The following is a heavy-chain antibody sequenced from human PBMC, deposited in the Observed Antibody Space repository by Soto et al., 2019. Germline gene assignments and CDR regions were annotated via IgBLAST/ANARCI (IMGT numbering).Heavy chain of an antibody. J-gene: IGHJ4*02. V-gene: IGHV3-30-3*01. CDR1: GFTFSRYP. Sequence: TGGSLRLSCATFGFTFSRYPIHWVRQAPGKGLEWVAGISFDETNKKYADSVRGRFTVSRDNSMSTIYLQMDSLETDDTAAYFCAREEPHPAPLVFWGQGAQVIVSS. CDR3: AREEPHPAPLVF. CDR2: ISFDETNK.